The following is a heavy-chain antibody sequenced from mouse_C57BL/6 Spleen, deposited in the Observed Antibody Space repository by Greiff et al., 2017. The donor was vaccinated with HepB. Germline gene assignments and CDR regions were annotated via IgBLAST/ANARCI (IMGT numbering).Heavy chain of an antibody. D-gene: IGHD1-2*01. CDR2: IRNKANGYTT. CDR1: GFTFTDYY. Sequence: EVKLVESGGGLVQPGGSLSLSCAASGFTFTDYYMSWVRQPPGKALEWLGFIRNKANGYTTEYSGSVKGRFTISSDNSQSILYLQMNALRAEDSATYYCARGRPYAMDYWGQGTSVTVSS. V-gene: IGHV7-3*01. CDR3: ARGRPYAMDY. J-gene: IGHJ4*01.